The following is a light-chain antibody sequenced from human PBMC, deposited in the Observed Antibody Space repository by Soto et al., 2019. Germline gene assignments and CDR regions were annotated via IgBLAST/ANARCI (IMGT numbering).Light chain of an antibody. CDR1: PGIINY. V-gene: IGKV1-27*01. J-gene: IGKJ5*01. CDR2: AAS. CDR3: QKYNSAPLT. Sequence: DIQMTQSPSSLSASVGDRVTITCRASPGIINYLAWYQQKPGKVPKLLIYAASTLQSGVPSRFSGSGSGTEFTLTINSLQPEDVATYYCQKYNSAPLTFGQGTRLEIK.